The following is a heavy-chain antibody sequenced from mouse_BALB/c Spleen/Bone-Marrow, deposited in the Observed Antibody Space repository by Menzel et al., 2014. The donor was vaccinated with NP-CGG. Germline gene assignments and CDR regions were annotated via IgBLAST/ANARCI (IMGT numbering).Heavy chain of an antibody. CDR2: IYPGNVNT. D-gene: IGHD1-1*01. V-gene: IGHV1S56*01. CDR3: ARSRYGSYYGY. J-gene: IGHJ2*01. Sequence: VQLQQSGPELVKPGASVRISYKASNYTFTTYYIYWVKQRPGQGLEWIGWIYPGNVNTKYNEKFKAKATLTADKSSSTAYMQLSSLTSEDSAVYFCARSRYGSYYGYWGQGTPLTVSS. CDR1: NYTFTTYY.